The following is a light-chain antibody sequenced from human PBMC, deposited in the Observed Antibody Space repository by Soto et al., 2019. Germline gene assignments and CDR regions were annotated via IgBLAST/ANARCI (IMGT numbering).Light chain of an antibody. CDR1: QSISSW. Sequence: DIQMTQSPSTLSAAVGDRVTITCRASQSISSWLAWYQQKPGKAPKLLIYKASTLKSGVPSRFSGSGSGTEFTLTISSLQPDDFATYYRQHYNSYSEAFGQGTKV. J-gene: IGKJ1*01. CDR2: KAS. CDR3: QHYNSYSEA. V-gene: IGKV1-5*03.